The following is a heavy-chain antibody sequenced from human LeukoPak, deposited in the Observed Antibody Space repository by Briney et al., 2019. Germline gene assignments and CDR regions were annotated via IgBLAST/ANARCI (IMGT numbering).Heavy chain of an antibody. CDR3: ARSKTIFGVVMPGDPFSGSRD. V-gene: IGHV1-46*01. J-gene: IGHJ4*02. D-gene: IGHD3-3*01. Sequence: ASVKVSCKASGYIFTTYYMYWVRQAPGQGLEWMGIINPAGGSANYAQKFQGRVTMTRDMSTSTVYMELSSLRSEDTAVYYCARSKTIFGVVMPGDPFSGSRDWGQGTLVTVSS. CDR1: GYIFTTYY. CDR2: INPAGGSA.